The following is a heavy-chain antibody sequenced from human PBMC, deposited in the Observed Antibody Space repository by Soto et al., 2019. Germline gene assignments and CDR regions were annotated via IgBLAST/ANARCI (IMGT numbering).Heavy chain of an antibody. V-gene: IGHV3-66*04. J-gene: IGHJ3*02. CDR3: ARQRGGLDVFDI. CDR1: GFAVTYNS. D-gene: IGHD3-16*01. Sequence: GGSLRLSCAASGFAVTYNSMTWVRQAPGKGLQWVSLIHSDGTTYYTDSVKGRFTISRDNSKSTVYLQMNSLRTEDTAVYYCARQRGGLDVFDIWGQGTMVTVSS. CDR2: IHSDGTT.